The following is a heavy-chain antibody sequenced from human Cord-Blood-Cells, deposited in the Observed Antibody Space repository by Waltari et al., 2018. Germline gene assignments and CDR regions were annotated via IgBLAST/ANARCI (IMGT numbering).Heavy chain of an antibody. V-gene: IGHV3-53*04. CDR3: ARDQSDAFDI. CDR2: IYSGGST. Sequence: EVQLVESGGGLVQPGGSLRLSCAASGFTVSSNYMSWVRQAPGKGLEWVSVIYSGGSTYYADSVKGRCTISRHNSKNTLYLQMNSLRAEDTAVYYCARDQSDAFDIWGQGTMVTVSS. J-gene: IGHJ3*02. CDR1: GFTVSSNY.